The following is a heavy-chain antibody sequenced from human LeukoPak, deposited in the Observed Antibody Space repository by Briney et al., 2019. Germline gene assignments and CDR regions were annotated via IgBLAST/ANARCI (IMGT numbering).Heavy chain of an antibody. CDR3: AKDMGDGYSPIDY. D-gene: IGHD5-24*01. CDR2: ISYDGGNK. V-gene: IGHV3-30*18. Sequence: GGSLRLSCTASGFTFSSYGMHWVRQAPGKGLEWVAVISYDGGNKYYADSVKGRFTISRDNSKNTLYLQMNSLRAEDTAVYYCAKDMGDGYSPIDYWGQGTLVTVSS. CDR1: GFTFSSYG. J-gene: IGHJ4*02.